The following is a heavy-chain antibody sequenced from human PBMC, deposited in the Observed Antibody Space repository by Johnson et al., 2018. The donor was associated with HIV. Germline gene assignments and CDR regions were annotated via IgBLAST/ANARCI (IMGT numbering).Heavy chain of an antibody. CDR1: GFTFSNYG. J-gene: IGHJ3*02. V-gene: IGHV3-23*04. CDR2: VTGSDSSS. D-gene: IGHD4-17*01. CDR3: TTDRGNGDYDAFDI. Sequence: VQLVESGGGVVQPGRSLRLSCAASGFTFSNYGLHWVRQAPGKGLQWVSTVTGSDSSSYYADSVKGRFAISRDDSKNTLFLQMNSLRAEDTAIYYCTTDRGNGDYDAFDIWGQGTMVTISS.